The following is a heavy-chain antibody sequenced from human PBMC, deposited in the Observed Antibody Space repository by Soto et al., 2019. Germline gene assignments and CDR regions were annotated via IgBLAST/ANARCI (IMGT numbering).Heavy chain of an antibody. J-gene: IGHJ6*02. V-gene: IGHV1-69*01. Sequence: QVQLVQSGAEVKKPGSSVKVSCKASGGTFSSYAISWVRQAPGQGLEWMGGILPIFGTANYAQKFQGRVTITADESTSTAYMELSSMRSEDTAVYYCASGVYCSGGSCYHGFTYYYYYGMDVWGQGTTVNVSS. CDR3: ASGVYCSGGSCYHGFTYYYYYGMDV. D-gene: IGHD2-15*01. CDR1: GGTFSSYA. CDR2: ILPIFGTA.